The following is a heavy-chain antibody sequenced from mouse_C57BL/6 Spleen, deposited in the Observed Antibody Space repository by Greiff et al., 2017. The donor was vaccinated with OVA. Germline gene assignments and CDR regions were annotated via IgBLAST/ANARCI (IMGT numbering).Heavy chain of an antibody. J-gene: IGHJ4*01. Sequence: VMLVESGPGLVAPSQSLSITCTVSGFSLTSYAISWVRQPPGKGLEWLGVIWTGGGTNYNSALKSRLSISKDNSKSQVFLKMNSLQTDDTARYYCASPYYYGSRSYAMDYWGQGTSVTVSS. V-gene: IGHV2-9-1*01. D-gene: IGHD1-1*01. CDR1: GFSLTSYA. CDR2: IWTGGGT. CDR3: ASPYYYGSRSYAMDY.